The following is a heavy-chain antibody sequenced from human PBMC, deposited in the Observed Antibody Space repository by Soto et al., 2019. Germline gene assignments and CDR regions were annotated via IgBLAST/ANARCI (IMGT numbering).Heavy chain of an antibody. CDR3: ARGYYYDSSGYYYFDY. CDR1: GYTFTSYY. V-gene: IGHV1-46*01. J-gene: IGHJ4*02. CDR2: INPSVGRT. D-gene: IGHD3-22*01. Sequence: ASVKVSCKASGYTFTSYYMHWVRQAPGQGLEWMGIINPSVGRTNYAQKFQGRVTITADESTSTAYMELSSLRSEDTAVYYCARGYYYDSSGYYYFDYWGQGTLVTVSS.